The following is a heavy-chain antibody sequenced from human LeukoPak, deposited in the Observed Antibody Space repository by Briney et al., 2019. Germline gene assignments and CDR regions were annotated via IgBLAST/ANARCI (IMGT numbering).Heavy chain of an antibody. CDR3: AKEGTYDSDSHGFDY. D-gene: IGHD3-22*01. J-gene: IGHJ4*02. V-gene: IGHV3-30*18. Sequence: PGTSLRLSCAASGFTFRNYAMHWVRQAPGKGLEWVALISYIGSNEYYADSVKGRFTISRDNSKHTLYLQMNCLRPEDTAVYYCAKEGTYDSDSHGFDYWGQGTLVTVSS. CDR1: GFTFRNYA. CDR2: ISYIGSNE.